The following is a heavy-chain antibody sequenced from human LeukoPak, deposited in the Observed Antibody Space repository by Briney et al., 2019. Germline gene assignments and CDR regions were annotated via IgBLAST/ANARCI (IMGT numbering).Heavy chain of an antibody. J-gene: IGHJ4*02. CDR3: AVGYGFEDIVVVPAAMGFDY. Sequence: TGGSLRLSCATSAFSFSKYGMHWVRQAPGKGLEWVAFIRFDGTNKYYADSVKGRFTISRDNSKNTLYLQMNSLRAEDTAVYYCAVGYGFEDIVVVPAAMGFDYWGQGTLVTVSS. D-gene: IGHD2-2*01. CDR2: IRFDGTNK. CDR1: AFSFSKYG. V-gene: IGHV3-30*02.